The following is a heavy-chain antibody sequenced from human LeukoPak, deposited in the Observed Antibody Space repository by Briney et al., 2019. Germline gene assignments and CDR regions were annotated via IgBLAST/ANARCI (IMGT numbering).Heavy chain of an antibody. CDR1: GYTFTSYD. Sequence: ASVKVSCKASGYTFTSYDINWVRQATGQGLEWMGWMNPNSGNTGYAQKFQGRVTMTRNTSISTAYMELSSLRSEDTAVYYCARGLLLWFGKLIGWFDPWGQGTLVTVSS. CDR3: ARGLLLWFGKLIGWFDP. CDR2: MNPNSGNT. V-gene: IGHV1-8*01. D-gene: IGHD3-10*01. J-gene: IGHJ5*02.